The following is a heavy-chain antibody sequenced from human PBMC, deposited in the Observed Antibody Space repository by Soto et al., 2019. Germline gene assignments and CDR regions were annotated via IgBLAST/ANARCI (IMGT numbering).Heavy chain of an antibody. CDR2: ISGSGGST. Sequence: PGGSLRLSCAASGFTFSSYAMSWVRQAPGKGLEWVSAISGSGGSTYYADSVKGRFTIPRDNSKNTLYLQMNSLRSEDTAVYHCARGDCSGGSCYYYYYYMDVWGKGTTVTVSS. CDR3: ARGDCSGGSCYYYYYYMDV. V-gene: IGHV3-23*01. D-gene: IGHD2-15*01. J-gene: IGHJ6*03. CDR1: GFTFSSYA.